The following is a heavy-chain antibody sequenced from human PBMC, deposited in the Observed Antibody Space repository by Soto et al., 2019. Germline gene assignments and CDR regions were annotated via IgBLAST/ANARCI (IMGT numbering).Heavy chain of an antibody. CDR1: GGSFSGYY. Sequence: QVQLQQWGAGLLKPSETLSLTCAVYGGSFSGYYWSWIRQPPGKGLEWNGEINHSGSTNYNPPLKLRVPISVDTSKNQFSLHLSSVTAADTAVYYCATSHTVDGFFDYWGQGTLVTVSS. D-gene: IGHD4-4*01. V-gene: IGHV4-34*01. CDR2: INHSGST. CDR3: ATSHTVDGFFDY. J-gene: IGHJ4*02.